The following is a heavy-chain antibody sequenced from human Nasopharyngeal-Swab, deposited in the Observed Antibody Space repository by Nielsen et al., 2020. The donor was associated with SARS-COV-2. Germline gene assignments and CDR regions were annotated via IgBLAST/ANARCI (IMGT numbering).Heavy chain of an antibody. CDR3: TRCGGSCYTGKDY. CDR2: IRSKGNSYAT. J-gene: IGHJ4*02. Sequence: GESLKISCAASGFTFSDYYMSWIRQASGKGLEWVGRIRSKGNSYATEYAASVEDRFTISRDDSKNTAYLQMNSLITEDTAIYYCTRCGGSCYTGKDYWGQGTLVTVSS. D-gene: IGHD2-15*01. V-gene: IGHV3-73*01. CDR1: GFTFSDYY.